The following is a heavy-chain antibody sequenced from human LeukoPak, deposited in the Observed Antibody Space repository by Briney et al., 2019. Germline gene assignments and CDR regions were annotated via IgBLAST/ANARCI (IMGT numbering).Heavy chain of an antibody. V-gene: IGHV3-23*01. CDR2: ISGSGGST. Sequence: GGSLRLSCAASGFTFSSYAMSWVRQAPGKGLEWVSAISGSGGSTYYADSVKGRFTISRDNSQNTLYLQMNSLKAEDTATYYCAKIGPKSYFASGSYCDFWGQGTLVTVSS. J-gene: IGHJ4*02. CDR3: AKIGPKSYFASGSYCDF. D-gene: IGHD3-10*01. CDR1: GFTFSSYA.